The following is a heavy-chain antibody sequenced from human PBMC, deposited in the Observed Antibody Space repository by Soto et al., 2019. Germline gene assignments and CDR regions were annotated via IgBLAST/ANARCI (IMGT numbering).Heavy chain of an antibody. CDR3: AREIVVARGGSYFDY. CDR1: GFTFSTYW. V-gene: IGHV3-74*03. Sequence: PGGSLRLSCTASGFTFSTYWMNWVRQAPGKGLDWVSLINPDGRTTTYAESVKGRFTIFRDNAKNTVYLQMTSLRVEDTAVYYCAREIVVARGGSYFDYWGPGTLVTVSS. J-gene: IGHJ4*02. D-gene: IGHD2-2*01. CDR2: INPDGRTT.